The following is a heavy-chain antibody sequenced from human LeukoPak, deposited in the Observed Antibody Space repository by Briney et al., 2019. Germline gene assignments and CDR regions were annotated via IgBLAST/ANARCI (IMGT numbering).Heavy chain of an antibody. CDR2: INPNSGGT. V-gene: IGHV1-2*02. D-gene: IGHD3-3*01. CDR3: ARDRTISLGTSKEIKYITIFDY. CDR1: GYTFTGYY. J-gene: IGHJ4*02. Sequence: ASVKVSCKASGYTFTGYYMHWVRQAPGQGLEWMGWINPNSGGTNYAQKFQGRVTMTRDTSISTAYMELSRLRSDDTAAYYCARDRTISLGTSKEIKYITIFDYWGQGTLVTVSS.